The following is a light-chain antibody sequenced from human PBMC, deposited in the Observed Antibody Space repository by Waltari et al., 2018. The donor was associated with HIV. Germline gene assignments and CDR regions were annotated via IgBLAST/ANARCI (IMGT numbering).Light chain of an antibody. CDR1: QSVYSPY. CDR2: GAS. CDR3: LQYGSSPGT. V-gene: IGKV3-20*01. J-gene: IGKJ1*01. Sequence: EIVLTQSPGTLSLSPGERATLSCRASQSVYSPYLAWYQQRPGQAPRLPIFGASSRATGIPDRFSGSGSGTDFTLTISRLEPEDFAVYYCLQYGSSPGTFGQGTKVEIK.